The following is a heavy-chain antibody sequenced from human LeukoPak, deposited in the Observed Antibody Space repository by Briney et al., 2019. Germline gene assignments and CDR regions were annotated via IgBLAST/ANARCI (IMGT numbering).Heavy chain of an antibody. J-gene: IGHJ4*02. CDR1: GYTFTSYD. D-gene: IGHD5-18*01. CDR2: MNPNSGNT. CDR3: ARGFRTAQDY. V-gene: IGHV1-8*01. Sequence: GASVKVSCKASGYTFTSYDINWVRQATGQGLEWMGWMNPNSGNTGYAQKFQGRVAMSRNTSISTVYMELSSLRSEDTAVYYCARGFRTAQDYWGQGTLVTVSS.